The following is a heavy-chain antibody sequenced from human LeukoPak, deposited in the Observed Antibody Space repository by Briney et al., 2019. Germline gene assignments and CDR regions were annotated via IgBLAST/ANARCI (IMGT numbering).Heavy chain of an antibody. D-gene: IGHD3-16*01. CDR2: IIPIFGTA. CDR1: GGTFSSYA. J-gene: IGHJ6*03. Sequence: SVKVSCKASGGTFSSYAISWVRQAPGQGLEWMGGIIPIFGTANYAQKFQGRVTITADKSTSTAYMELSSLRSEDTAVYYCARDPMKGDLAIYYHYYYMDVWGKGTRVTVSS. V-gene: IGHV1-69*06. CDR3: ARDPMKGDLAIYYHYYYMDV.